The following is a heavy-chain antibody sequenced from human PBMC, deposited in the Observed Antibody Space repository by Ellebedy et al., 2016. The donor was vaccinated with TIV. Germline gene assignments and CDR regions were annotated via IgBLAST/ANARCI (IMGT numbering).Heavy chain of an antibody. J-gene: IGHJ4*02. CDR3: ASHVDTSMSY. CDR1: GFSFSNYW. V-gene: IGHV3-7*01. D-gene: IGHD5-18*01. Sequence: GGSLRLXXDASGFSFSNYWMSWVRQAPGKGLEWVANIKQDGSEKHYVDSVKGRFTISRDNAKNSLYLQMNSLRAEDTALYYCASHVDTSMSYWGQGTLVTVSS. CDR2: IKQDGSEK.